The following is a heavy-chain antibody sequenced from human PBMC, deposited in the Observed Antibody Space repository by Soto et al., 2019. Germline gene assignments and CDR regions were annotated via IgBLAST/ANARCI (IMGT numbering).Heavy chain of an antibody. CDR1: GYTFTSYA. CDR2: INAGNGNT. D-gene: IGHD2-2*02. J-gene: IGHJ4*02. Sequence: ASVKVSCKASGYTFTSYAMHWVRQAPGQRLEWMGWINAGNGNTKYSQKFQGRVTITRDTSASTAYMELSSLRSENTAVYYCASSVTVPAAIGYWGQGTLVTVSS. CDR3: ASSVTVPAAIGY. V-gene: IGHV1-3*01.